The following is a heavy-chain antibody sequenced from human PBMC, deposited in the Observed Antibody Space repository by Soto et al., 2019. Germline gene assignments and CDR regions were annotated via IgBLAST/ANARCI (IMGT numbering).Heavy chain of an antibody. J-gene: IGHJ6*02. CDR3: ARDRITMVRGVTHYYGMDV. CDR2: INSDGSST. D-gene: IGHD3-10*01. Sequence: GGSLRLSCAASGFTFSSYWMHWVRQAPGKGLVWVSRINSDGSSTSYADSVKGRFTISRDNAKNTLYLQMNSLRAEDTAVYYCARDRITMVRGVTHYYGMDVWGQGTTVTVSS. CDR1: GFTFSSYW. V-gene: IGHV3-74*01.